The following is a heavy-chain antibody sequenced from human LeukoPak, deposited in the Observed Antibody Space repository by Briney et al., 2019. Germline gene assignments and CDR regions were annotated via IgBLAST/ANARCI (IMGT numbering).Heavy chain of an antibody. CDR3: ARYYYDSSGYPSGFDP. CDR2: ISGSGGST. V-gene: IGHV3-23*01. Sequence: PEGSLRLSCAASGFTFSSYAMSWVRQAPGKGLEWVSAISGSGGSTYYADSVKGRFTISRDNSKNTLYLQMNSLRAEDTAVYYCARYYYDSSGYPSGFDPWGQGTLVTVSS. J-gene: IGHJ5*02. D-gene: IGHD3-22*01. CDR1: GFTFSSYA.